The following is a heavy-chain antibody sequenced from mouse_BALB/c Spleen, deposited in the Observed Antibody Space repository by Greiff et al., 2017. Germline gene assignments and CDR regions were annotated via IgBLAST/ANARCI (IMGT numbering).Heavy chain of an antibody. Sequence: VMLVESGPGLVAPSQSLSITCTVSGFSLTGYGVNWVRQPPGKGLEWLGMIWGDGSTDYNSALKSRLSISKDNSKSQVFLKMNSLQTDDTARYYCARDHYDYDYAIDYWGQGTSLTVSS. CDR2: IWGDGST. CDR1: GFSLTGYG. J-gene: IGHJ4*01. V-gene: IGHV2-6-7*01. CDR3: ARDHYDYDYAIDY. D-gene: IGHD2-4*01.